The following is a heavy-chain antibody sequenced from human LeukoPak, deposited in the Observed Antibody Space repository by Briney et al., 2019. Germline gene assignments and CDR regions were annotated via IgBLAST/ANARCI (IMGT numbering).Heavy chain of an antibody. Sequence: SVKVSCKASGGTFTSYAITWVRQAPGQGLEWMGRIIPTLGIANYAQKFQGRVTITANKSTSTAYMEVSSLRSEDTAVYYCARAPMGTAALYWGQGTLVTVSS. CDR1: GGTFTSYA. J-gene: IGHJ4*02. CDR2: IIPTLGIA. CDR3: ARAPMGTAALY. D-gene: IGHD2-2*01. V-gene: IGHV1-69*04.